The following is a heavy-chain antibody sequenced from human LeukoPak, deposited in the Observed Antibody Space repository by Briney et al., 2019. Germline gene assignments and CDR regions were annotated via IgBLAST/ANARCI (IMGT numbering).Heavy chain of an antibody. CDR3: ARGDTAMTPTY. J-gene: IGHJ4*02. D-gene: IGHD5-18*01. V-gene: IGHV1-3*01. Sequence: ASVKVSCKASGYTFTSYAMHWVRQAPGQRLEWMGWINAGNGNTKYSQEFQGRVTMTTDTSTSTAYMELRSLRSDDTAVYYCARGDTAMTPTYWGQGTLVTVSS. CDR2: INAGNGNT. CDR1: GYTFTSYA.